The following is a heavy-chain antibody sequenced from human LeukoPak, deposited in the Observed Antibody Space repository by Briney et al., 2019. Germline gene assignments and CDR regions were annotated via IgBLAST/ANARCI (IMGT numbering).Heavy chain of an antibody. CDR2: IISSGSTI. V-gene: IGHV3-48*03. Sequence: GGSLRLSCAASGFTFSSYEMNWVRQAPGKGLEWVSYIISSGSTIYYADSVKGRFTISRDNAKNSLYLQMNSLRAEDTAVYYCARDRLSFTDYGGNSGFDYWGQGTLVTVSS. J-gene: IGHJ4*02. CDR1: GFTFSSYE. D-gene: IGHD4-23*01. CDR3: ARDRLSFTDYGGNSGFDY.